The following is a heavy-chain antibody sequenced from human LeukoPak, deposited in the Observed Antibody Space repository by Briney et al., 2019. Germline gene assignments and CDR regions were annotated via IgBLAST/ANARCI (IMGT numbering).Heavy chain of an antibody. CDR1: GFTFSSYA. Sequence: PGGSLILSCAASGFTFSSYAMHWVRQAPGKGLERVAVISYDGSNKYYADSVKGRFTISRDNAKNILYLQMNSLRAEDTAVYHCARDPAPQGWFDSWGQGTLVTVSS. CDR2: ISYDGSNK. J-gene: IGHJ5*01. CDR3: ARDPAPQGWFDS. V-gene: IGHV3-30-3*01.